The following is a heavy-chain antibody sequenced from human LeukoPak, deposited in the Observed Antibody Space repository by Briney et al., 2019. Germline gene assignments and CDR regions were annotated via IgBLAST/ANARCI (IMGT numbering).Heavy chain of an antibody. V-gene: IGHV1-46*01. CDR1: GYTFTSYY. CDR2: INPSGGST. J-gene: IGHJ6*01. CDR3: ARELPLYGSGSDYYDYGMDV. Sequence: ASVKVSCKASGYTFTSYYMHWVRQAPGQGLEWMGIINPSGGSTSYAQKFQGRVTITADESTSTAYMELSSLRSEDTDVYYCARELPLYGSGSDYYDYGMDVWGQGTTVPVST. D-gene: IGHD3-10*01.